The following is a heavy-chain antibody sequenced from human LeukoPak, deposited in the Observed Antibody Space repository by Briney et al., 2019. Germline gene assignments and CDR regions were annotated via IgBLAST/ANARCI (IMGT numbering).Heavy chain of an antibody. Sequence: SETLSLTCTVSGGSMTAGDYYWGWVRQPPGTGLQWIATSYQGASLKSRVTISVDTSKNQFSLKLSSVTAADTAVYYCARGVEYCSSTSCYTWPFDYWGQGTLVTVSS. J-gene: IGHJ4*02. CDR1: GGSMTAGDYY. CDR3: ARGVEYCSSTSCYTWPFDY. V-gene: IGHV4-39*07. D-gene: IGHD2-2*01. CDR2: TS.